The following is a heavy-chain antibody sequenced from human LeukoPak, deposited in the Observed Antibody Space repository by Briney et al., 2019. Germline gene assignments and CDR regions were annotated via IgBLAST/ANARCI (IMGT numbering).Heavy chain of an antibody. CDR1: GYTFTSYD. D-gene: IGHD3-22*01. CDR2: MNPNSGNT. J-gene: IGHJ3*02. Sequence: GSSVKVSCKASGYTFTSYDINWVRQATGQGLEWMGWMNPNSGNTGYAQKFQGRVTMTRNTSISTAYMELSSLRSEDTAVYYCALLDSSGYYYLAFDIWGQGTMVTVSS. CDR3: ALLDSSGYYYLAFDI. V-gene: IGHV1-8*01.